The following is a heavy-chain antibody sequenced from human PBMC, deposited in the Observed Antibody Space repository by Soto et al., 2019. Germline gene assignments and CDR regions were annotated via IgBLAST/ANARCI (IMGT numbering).Heavy chain of an antibody. CDR1: GYMFREND. CDR2: MNPNSGNT. CDR3: VRAPLDYYSADYFDN. D-gene: IGHD2-21*01. V-gene: IGHV1-8*01. J-gene: IGHJ4*02. Sequence: ASVKVSCKASGYMFRENDINWVRQATGQGLEWMGWMNPNSGNTGYAQKFQGRVIMTRGTSASTAYMELSSLRSEDTAVYFCVRAPLDYYSADYFDNWGQGTPVTVSS.